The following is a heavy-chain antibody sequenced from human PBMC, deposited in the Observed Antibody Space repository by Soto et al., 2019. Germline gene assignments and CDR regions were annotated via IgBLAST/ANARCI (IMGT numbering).Heavy chain of an antibody. J-gene: IGHJ6*02. Sequence: QLHLQESGPGLVKPSETLSLSCTVSGGSITSSSYWGWIRQPPGKGLEWIGSIYSTGNTYYNPSLKGRVTISADPSKNLFSLNLISVTAADTAVYYCRSSSRYSTDVWGQGTTVTVSS. CDR3: RSSSRYSTDV. CDR2: IYSTGNT. V-gene: IGHV4-39*01. CDR1: GGSITSSSY. D-gene: IGHD6-13*01.